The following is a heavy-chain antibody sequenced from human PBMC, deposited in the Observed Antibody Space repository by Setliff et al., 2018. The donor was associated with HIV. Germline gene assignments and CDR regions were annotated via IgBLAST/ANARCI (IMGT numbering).Heavy chain of an antibody. V-gene: IGHV1-2*02. Sequence: ASVKVSCKASGYTFTGYFIHWVRLAPGQGLEWMGWINPNTGATHYAQKFQGRVTLTRDTSISTAYMELNRLRSDDTAVYYCARIVILVVAGTDYYGMDVWGQGTTVTVSS. CDR1: GYTFTGYF. CDR3: ARIVILVVAGTDYYGMDV. D-gene: IGHD3-22*01. J-gene: IGHJ6*02. CDR2: INPNTGAT.